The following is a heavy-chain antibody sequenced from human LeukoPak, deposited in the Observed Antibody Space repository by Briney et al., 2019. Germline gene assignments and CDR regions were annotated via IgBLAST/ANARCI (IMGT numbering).Heavy chain of an antibody. D-gene: IGHD6-6*01. CDR1: GGSISSYY. J-gene: IGHJ4*02. Sequence: TPSETLSLTCTVSGGSISSYYWSWIRQPPGKGLEWIGYIYYSGSTNYNPSLKSRVTISVDTSKNQFSLKLSSVTAADTAVYFCASLTIAALFFDYWGQGALVTVSS. V-gene: IGHV4-59*12. CDR3: ASLTIAALFFDY. CDR2: IYYSGST.